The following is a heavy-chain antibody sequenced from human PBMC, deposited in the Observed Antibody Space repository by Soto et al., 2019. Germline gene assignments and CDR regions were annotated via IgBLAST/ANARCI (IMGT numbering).Heavy chain of an antibody. CDR3: ARGNSISVREGP. V-gene: IGHV1-18*01. Sequence: QVQLVQSGAEVKKPGASVKVSCKGSGFTFSNYGFNWVRQAPGQGLEWVGWVSAYNGYTKSAQNFQDRLIMTTDTSTNLAYLGLRGLRPDDTALYCCARGNSISVREGPWGQGTLVTVSS. CDR2: VSAYNGYT. CDR1: GFTFSNYG. D-gene: IGHD3-3*02. J-gene: IGHJ4*02.